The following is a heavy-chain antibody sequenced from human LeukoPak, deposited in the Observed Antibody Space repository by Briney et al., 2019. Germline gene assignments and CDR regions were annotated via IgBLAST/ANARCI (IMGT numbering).Heavy chain of an antibody. V-gene: IGHV3-23*01. CDR2: ISGSGGST. D-gene: IGHD6-19*01. CDR3: AKGYSSGWYFEY. CDR1: GFTFSSYA. J-gene: IGHJ4*02. Sequence: TGGSLRLSCAASGFTFSSYAMSWVRQAPGKGLEWVSAISGSGGSTYYADSVKGRFTISRDNSKNTLYLQMNGLRAEDTAVYYCAKGYSSGWYFEYWGQGTLVTVSS.